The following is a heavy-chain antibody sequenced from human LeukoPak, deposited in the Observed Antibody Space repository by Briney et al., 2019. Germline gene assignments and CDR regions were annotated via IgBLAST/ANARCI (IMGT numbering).Heavy chain of an antibody. Sequence: GGSLRLSCAASGFTFSSYSMNWVRQAPGKGLEWVSSISSSSSYIYYADSVKGRFTISRDNAKNSLYLQMNSLRAEDTAVYYCARDRAIAAAGTSIDHWGQGTLVTVSS. CDR2: ISSSSSYI. CDR3: ARDRAIAAAGTSIDH. J-gene: IGHJ4*02. CDR1: GFTFSSYS. D-gene: IGHD6-13*01. V-gene: IGHV3-21*01.